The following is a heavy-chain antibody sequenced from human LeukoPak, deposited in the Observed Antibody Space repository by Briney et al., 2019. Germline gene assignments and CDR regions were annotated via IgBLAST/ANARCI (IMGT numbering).Heavy chain of an antibody. D-gene: IGHD3-9*01. V-gene: IGHV5-51*01. CDR3: ARGGILTGYSLYGMDV. CDR2: IYPGDSDT. CDR1: GYSFTSYW. Sequence: GESLKISCKGSGYSFTSYWIGWVRQMPGKGLEWMGIIYPGDSDTRYSPSFQGQVTISAHKSISTAYLQWSSLKASDTAMYYCARGGILTGYSLYGMDVWGQGTTVTVSS. J-gene: IGHJ6*02.